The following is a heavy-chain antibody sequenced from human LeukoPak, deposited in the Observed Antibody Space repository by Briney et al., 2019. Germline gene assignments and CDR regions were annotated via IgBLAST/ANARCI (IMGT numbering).Heavy chain of an antibody. D-gene: IGHD2-8*01. J-gene: IGHJ4*02. CDR2: ISSASDYI. CDR3: AKSMVNRPFDF. Sequence: GGSLRLSCAASGFSFSGHTMNWVRQAPGKGLEWVSSISSASDYIFYADSMRGRFTISRDNAKNSLYLQMNSLTAEDTAVYYCAKSMVNRPFDFWGQGTLVTVSS. V-gene: IGHV3-21*01. CDR1: GFSFSGHT.